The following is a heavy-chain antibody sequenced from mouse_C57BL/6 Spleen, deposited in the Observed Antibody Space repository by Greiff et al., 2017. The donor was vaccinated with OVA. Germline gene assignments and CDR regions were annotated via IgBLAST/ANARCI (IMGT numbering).Heavy chain of an antibody. CDR2: IYPRSGNT. CDR1: GYTFTSYG. J-gene: IGHJ2*01. D-gene: IGHD2-4*01. Sequence: QVQLKESGAELARPGASVKLSCKASGYTFTSYGISWVKQRTGQGLEWIGEIYPRSGNTYYNEKFKGKATLTADKSSSTAYMELRSLTSEDSAVYFCARGNYDYDGYWGQGTTLTVSS. CDR3: ARGNYDYDGY. V-gene: IGHV1-81*01.